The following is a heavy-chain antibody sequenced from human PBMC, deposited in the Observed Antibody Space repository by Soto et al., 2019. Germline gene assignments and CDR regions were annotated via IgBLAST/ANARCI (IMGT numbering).Heavy chain of an antibody. V-gene: IGHV3-21*06. CDR3: ARYSVGWYEY. CDR2: ISSGGSFI. D-gene: IGHD1-26*01. Sequence: GGSLRLSCEASGFRFSDYTMSWVRQAPGKGLQWVSSISSGGSFIHVAESLKGRLTVSRDNAKNSAFLELSSLRAEDTAVYYCARYSVGWYEYWGQGTLVTVSS. CDR1: GFRFSDYT. J-gene: IGHJ5*01.